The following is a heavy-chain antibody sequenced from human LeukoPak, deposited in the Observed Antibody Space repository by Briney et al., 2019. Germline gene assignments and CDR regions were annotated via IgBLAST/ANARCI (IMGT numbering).Heavy chain of an antibody. CDR1: GESVSNNGDI. Sequence: SRTLSLTCAISGESVSNNGDILIWIRQCPSRGLQWLGRTYYRSKWYNDYAVSVKSRITLNVDTSKNQFSLQLNSVTPEDTAVYYCARSSNLHYFDYWGQGTQVTVSS. CDR2: TYYRSKWYN. CDR3: ARSSNLHYFDY. J-gene: IGHJ4*02. V-gene: IGHV6-1*01.